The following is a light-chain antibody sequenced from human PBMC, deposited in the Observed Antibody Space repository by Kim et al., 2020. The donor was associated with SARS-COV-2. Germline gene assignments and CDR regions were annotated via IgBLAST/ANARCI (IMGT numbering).Light chain of an antibody. V-gene: IGLV1-51*01. J-gene: IGLJ2*01. CDR1: SSNFGNNY. Sequence: GQKVTISCTESSSNFGNNYVSWYQQLPGTAPKHLIYDNNKRPSGIPDRFSGSKSGTSATLGITGLQTGDEADYYCGTWDSSLSAVVFGGGTQLTVL. CDR2: DNN. CDR3: GTWDSSLSAVV.